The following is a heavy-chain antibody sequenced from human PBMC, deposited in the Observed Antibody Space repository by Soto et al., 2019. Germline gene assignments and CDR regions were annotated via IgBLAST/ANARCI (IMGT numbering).Heavy chain of an antibody. CDR3: ARHGGTFDP. V-gene: IGHV3-11*01. CDR2: ITTGGTAM. CDR1: GFIVSDYD. J-gene: IGHJ5*02. D-gene: IGHD1-7*01. Sequence: QMQLVESGGGLVKPGGSLRLSCAASGFIVSDYDMTWIRQAPGKGLESVSCITTGGTAMYYTDSMKGRFTISRDNAKNSVYLQMNNLRDEDTAIYYCARHGGTFDPWGQGTLVSVSA.